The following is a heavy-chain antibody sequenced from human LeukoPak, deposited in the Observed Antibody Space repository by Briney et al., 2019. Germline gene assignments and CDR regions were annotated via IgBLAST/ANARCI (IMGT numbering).Heavy chain of an antibody. V-gene: IGHV1-24*01. CDR3: ATVVYDYVWGSYRRGGFDY. Sequence: EASVKVSCKVSGYTLTELSMHWVRQAPGKGLEWMGGFDPEDGETIYAQKFQGRVTMTEDTSTDTAYMELSSLRSEDTAVYYCATVVYDYVWGSYRRGGFDYWGQGTLVTVSS. CDR2: FDPEDGET. CDR1: GYTLTELS. D-gene: IGHD3-16*02. J-gene: IGHJ4*02.